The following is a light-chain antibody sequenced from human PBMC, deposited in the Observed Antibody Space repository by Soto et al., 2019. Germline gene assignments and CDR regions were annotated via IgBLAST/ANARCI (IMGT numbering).Light chain of an antibody. V-gene: IGKV3-15*01. J-gene: IGKJ1*01. CDR3: QQYNDWPRT. CDR1: QSVSTN. CDR2: GAS. Sequence: EMVMTQSPPTLSVSPGERATLSCRASQSVSTNLAWYQQKPGQAPRLLIFGASTRATGIPARFSGSGSGTEFSLTISSLQSEDFAVYYCQQYNDWPRTFGQGTKVEIK.